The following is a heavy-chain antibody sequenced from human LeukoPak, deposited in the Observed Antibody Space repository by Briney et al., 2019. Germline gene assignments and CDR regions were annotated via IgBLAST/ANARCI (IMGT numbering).Heavy chain of an antibody. Sequence: SETLSLTCTVSGGSVSSGSYYWSWIRQPPGKGLEWIGYIYYSGSTNYNPSLKSRVTISVDTSKNQFSLKLSSVTAADTAVYYCARDRITIFGVVTLAYFDYWGQGTLVTVSS. CDR3: ARDRITIFGVVTLAYFDY. CDR2: IYYSGST. CDR1: GGSVSSGSYY. D-gene: IGHD3-3*01. V-gene: IGHV4-61*01. J-gene: IGHJ4*02.